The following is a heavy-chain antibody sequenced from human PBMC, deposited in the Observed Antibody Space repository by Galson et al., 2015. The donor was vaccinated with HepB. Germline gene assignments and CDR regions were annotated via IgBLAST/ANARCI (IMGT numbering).Heavy chain of an antibody. Sequence: SLRLSCAASGFSFSGYTMNWVRQAPGKGLEWVAVILYDASNQYYADSVRGRFTISRDNSNNRLTLQLNSLRVEDTAVYYCASGGPGNDWLPFNYWGQGTLVTVSS. CDR2: ILYDASNQ. J-gene: IGHJ4*02. CDR1: GFSFSGYT. D-gene: IGHD1-1*01. CDR3: ASGGPGNDWLPFNY. V-gene: IGHV3-30-3*01.